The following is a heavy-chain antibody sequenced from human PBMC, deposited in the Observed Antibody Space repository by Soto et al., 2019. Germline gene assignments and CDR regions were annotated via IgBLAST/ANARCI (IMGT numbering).Heavy chain of an antibody. D-gene: IGHD5-18*01. CDR2: IIPIFGRG. J-gene: IGHJ6*02. CDR1: GDSFISYA. Sequence: QVQLVQSGAEVRKPGSSVKVSCKVSGDSFISYAISWVRQAPGQGLEWMGGIIPIFGRGNYAQRFQRRVAINADESTRXAXRXXRGLRSDETAVYYCARDGSTVETAMVSQYYYGMDVWGQGATVTVSS. CDR3: ARDGSTVETAMVSQYYYGMDV. V-gene: IGHV1-69*12.